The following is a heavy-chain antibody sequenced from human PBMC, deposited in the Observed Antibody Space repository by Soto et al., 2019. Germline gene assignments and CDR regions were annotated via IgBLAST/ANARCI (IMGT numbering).Heavy chain of an antibody. CDR1: GGSFSGYY. Sequence: SETLSLTCAVYGGSFSGYYWSWIRQPPGKGLEWIGEINHSGSTNYNPSLKSRVTISVDTSKNQFSLKLSSVTAADTAVYYCARGGGYYDILTGYSDFDYWGQGTLVTVSS. D-gene: IGHD3-9*01. V-gene: IGHV4-34*01. CDR2: INHSGST. CDR3: ARGGGYYDILTGYSDFDY. J-gene: IGHJ4*02.